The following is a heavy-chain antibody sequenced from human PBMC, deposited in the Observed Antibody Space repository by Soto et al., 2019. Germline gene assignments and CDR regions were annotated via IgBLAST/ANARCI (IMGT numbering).Heavy chain of an antibody. CDR1: GYSISDGYY. D-gene: IGHD3-22*01. CDR2: IYHSGSA. V-gene: IGHV4-38-2*01. CDR3: ASSSNYYDSSGLNYFDY. J-gene: IGHJ4*02. Sequence: SETLSLTCSVSGYSISDGYYWGWIRQSPGRGLEWIGNIYHSGSAYYSPSLKSRVTISVDTSKNQVSLRLSSITAADTAVYYWASSSNYYDSSGLNYFDYWGQGTLVTVSS.